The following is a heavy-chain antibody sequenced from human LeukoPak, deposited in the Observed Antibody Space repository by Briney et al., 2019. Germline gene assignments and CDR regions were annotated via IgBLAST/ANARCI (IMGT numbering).Heavy chain of an antibody. D-gene: IGHD3-10*01. V-gene: IGHV3-7*01. CDR2: IKEDGSEK. CDR1: GFTFSSFW. J-gene: IGHJ4*02. CDR3: TSIGGSGSYYNGRY. Sequence: GGPLRLSCAASGFTFSSFWMSGVRQAPGKGLEWVANIKEDGSEKYYVDSVKGRVTISRDNANQSLYLQMNSLRAEDTAVYYCTSIGGSGSYYNGRYWGQGTLVTVSS.